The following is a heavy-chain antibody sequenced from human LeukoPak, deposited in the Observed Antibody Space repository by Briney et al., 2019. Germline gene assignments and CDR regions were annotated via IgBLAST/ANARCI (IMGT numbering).Heavy chain of an antibody. CDR2: FDPEDGET. J-gene: IGHJ4*02. CDR3: ATEGKMVRGVYTNY. Sequence: ASVKVSCKVSGYTLTELSMHWVRQAPGKGLEWMGRFDPEDGETIYAQKFQGRVTMTADTSTDTVYMELSSLRSEDTAVYYCATEGKMVRGVYTNYWGQGTLVTDSS. CDR1: GYTLTELS. D-gene: IGHD3-10*01. V-gene: IGHV1-24*01.